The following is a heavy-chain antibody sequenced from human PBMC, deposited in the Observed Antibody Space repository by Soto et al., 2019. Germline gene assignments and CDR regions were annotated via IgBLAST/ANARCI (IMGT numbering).Heavy chain of an antibody. CDR2: ISATGGCT. Sequence: LRLSCAASWFKFSNYAMSWVRQAPGKGLEWVSLISATGGCTYYADSVKGRFTIPRDNSHNTLYLQVHSLTAEDTAVYYCAKDRRAGGNSAFYFDFWGQGAQVTVSS. J-gene: IGHJ4*02. V-gene: IGHV3-23*01. CDR1: WFKFSNYA. CDR3: AKDRRAGGNSAFYFDF. D-gene: IGHD3-16*01.